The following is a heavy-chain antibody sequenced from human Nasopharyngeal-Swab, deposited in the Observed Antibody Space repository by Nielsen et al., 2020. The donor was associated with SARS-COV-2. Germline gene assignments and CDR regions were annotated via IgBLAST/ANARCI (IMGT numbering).Heavy chain of an antibody. D-gene: IGHD6-13*01. Sequence: ASVKVSCKVSGYTLTELSMHWVRQAPGKGLEWMGWMNPNSGNTGYAQKFQGRITMTRDTSITTAYLELSSLRSEDTAVYYCARRRSSRAAADYWGQGALLTVSS. CDR2: MNPNSGNT. J-gene: IGHJ4*02. CDR3: ARRRSSRAAADY. CDR1: GYTLTELS. V-gene: IGHV1-8*01.